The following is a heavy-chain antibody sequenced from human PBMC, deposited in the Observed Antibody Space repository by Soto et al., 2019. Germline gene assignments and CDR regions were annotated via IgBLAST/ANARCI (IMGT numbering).Heavy chain of an antibody. Sequence: SVKACCKASGGTFSSYAISWVRQAPGQGLEWMGGIIPSFGTANYAQKFQGRVTITADESTSTAYMELSSLRSEDTAVYYCARDRATIFGVVIKASYGMDVWGQGTTVTVSS. CDR2: IIPSFGTA. D-gene: IGHD3-3*01. J-gene: IGHJ6*02. CDR3: ARDRATIFGVVIKASYGMDV. V-gene: IGHV1-69*13. CDR1: GGTFSSYA.